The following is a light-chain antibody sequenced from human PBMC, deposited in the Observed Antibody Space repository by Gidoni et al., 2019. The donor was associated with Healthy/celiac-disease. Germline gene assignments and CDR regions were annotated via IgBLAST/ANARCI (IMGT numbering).Light chain of an antibody. CDR2: DAS. Sequence: PATLSLSPGERATLSCRASQSVSSYLAWYQQKPGQAPRLLIYDASNRATGIPARFSGSGSGTDFTLTISSLEPEDFAVYYFQQRSNWPPTFXQXTKVEIK. CDR1: QSVSSY. CDR3: QQRSNWPPT. J-gene: IGKJ1*01. V-gene: IGKV3-11*01.